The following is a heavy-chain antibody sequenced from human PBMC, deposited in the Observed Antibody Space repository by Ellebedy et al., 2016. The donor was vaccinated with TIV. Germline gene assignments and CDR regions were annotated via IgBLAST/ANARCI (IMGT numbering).Heavy chain of an antibody. Sequence: GSLRLXCNVSGYSISNCCYWGWIRQPPGKGLEWVGSVYHNGAAHYNPSLKNRVTISVDTSKNQFSLKLNSVTAADTAVYYCARAYVSDFGDYGHWGQGILVTVSS. CDR1: GYSISNCCY. V-gene: IGHV4-38-2*02. D-gene: IGHD4-17*01. J-gene: IGHJ4*02. CDR2: VYHNGAA. CDR3: ARAYVSDFGDYGH.